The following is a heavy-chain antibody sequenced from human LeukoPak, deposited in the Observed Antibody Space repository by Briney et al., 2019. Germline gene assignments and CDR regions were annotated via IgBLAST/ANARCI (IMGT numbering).Heavy chain of an antibody. CDR3: ATRERYCTSASCYEWFDP. CDR2: ISDSGTRT. Sequence: GGSLRLSCAASGFTFSSYAMSWVRQAPGKGLEWVSAISDSGTRTYYADSVKGRFTIFRDNSKNTLYLQVNSLRAEDTAVYYCATRERYCTSASCYEWFDPWGQGTLVTVSS. CDR1: GFTFSSYA. V-gene: IGHV3-23*01. D-gene: IGHD2-2*01. J-gene: IGHJ5*02.